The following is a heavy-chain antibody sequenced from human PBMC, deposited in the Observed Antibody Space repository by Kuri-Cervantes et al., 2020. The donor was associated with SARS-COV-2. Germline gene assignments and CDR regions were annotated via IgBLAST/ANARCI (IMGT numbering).Heavy chain of an antibody. V-gene: IGHV3-15*01. Sequence: GGSLRLSCVASGLTFSNAWMTWVRQAPGKGLEWVGRIKSKTDGGTRDYAAPVKGRFTISRDDSKNTLYLQVNSLKTEDTAIYYCTTGQWELQYYFDYWGQGTLVTFSS. D-gene: IGHD3-10*01. CDR2: IKSKTDGGTR. J-gene: IGHJ4*02. CDR3: TTGQWELQYYFDY. CDR1: GLTFSNAW.